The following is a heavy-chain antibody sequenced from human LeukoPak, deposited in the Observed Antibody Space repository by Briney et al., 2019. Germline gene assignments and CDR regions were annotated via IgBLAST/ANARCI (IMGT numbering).Heavy chain of an antibody. D-gene: IGHD6-19*01. CDR1: GGSISSYY. J-gene: IGHJ4*02. CDR2: IYYSGST. Sequence: SETLSLTCTVSGGSISSYYWSWIRQSPGKGLEWIGYIYYSGSTNYNPSLKSRVTISVDTSKNQFSLKLSSVTAADTAVYYCARTLAYSSGWFLDFWGQGTLVTVSS. CDR3: ARTLAYSSGWFLDF. V-gene: IGHV4-59*01.